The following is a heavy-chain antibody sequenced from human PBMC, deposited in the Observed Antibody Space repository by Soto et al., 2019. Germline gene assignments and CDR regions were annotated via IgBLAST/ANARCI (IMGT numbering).Heavy chain of an antibody. CDR2: ICNSGTT. V-gene: IGHV4-59*12. J-gene: IGHJ4*02. D-gene: IGHD3-3*01. CDR1: GGSIRSYC. Sequence: SSETLSLTCTVCGGSIRSYCWTWIRQPPGEGLEWIGCICNSGTTNYNPSLKSRVTISVDTHKNQFSLKLSSVTAADTAVYYCARVRIFGVVHYWGQGTLVTVSS. CDR3: ARVRIFGVVHY.